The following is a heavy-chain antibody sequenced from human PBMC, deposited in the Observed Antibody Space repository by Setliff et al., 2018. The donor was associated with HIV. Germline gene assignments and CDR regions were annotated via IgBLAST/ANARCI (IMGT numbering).Heavy chain of an antibody. J-gene: IGHJ4*02. CDR1: GGSINSYY. V-gene: IGHV4-59*08. CDR3: ARRGGYSSPPGY. Sequence: SETLSLTCTVSGGSINSYYWSWIRQPPGKGLEWIGYIFDSGSTNYNPSFESRVTISVDTSKNQVSLKLTSVTAADTAVYYCARRGGYSSPPGYWGQGTLVTVSS. D-gene: IGHD5-18*01. CDR2: IFDSGST.